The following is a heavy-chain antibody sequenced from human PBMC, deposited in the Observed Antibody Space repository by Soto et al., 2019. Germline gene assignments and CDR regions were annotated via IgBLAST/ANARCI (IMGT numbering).Heavy chain of an antibody. CDR2: INHSGST. J-gene: IGHJ4*02. CDR1: GGSISSYY. D-gene: IGHD3-3*01. Sequence: PSETLSLTCTVSGGSISSYYWSWIRQPPGKGLEWIGSINHSGSTNYNPSLKSRVTISVDTSKNQFSLKLSSVTAADTAVYYCARVITIFGVVPSPKYYFDYWGQGTLVTVSS. V-gene: IGHV4-4*08. CDR3: ARVITIFGVVPSPKYYFDY.